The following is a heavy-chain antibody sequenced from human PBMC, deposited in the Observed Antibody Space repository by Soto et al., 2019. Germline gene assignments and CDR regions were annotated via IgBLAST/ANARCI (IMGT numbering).Heavy chain of an antibody. D-gene: IGHD2-15*01. CDR3: AGDPVVAAKNFNYYYGMDV. J-gene: IGHJ6*02. Sequence: ASVKVSCKASGYTFTSYGISWARQAPGQGLEWMGWISAYNGNTNYAQKLQGRVTMTTDTSTSTAYMELRSLRSDDTAVYYCAGDPVVAAKNFNYYYGMDVWGQGTTVTVSS. V-gene: IGHV1-18*04. CDR2: ISAYNGNT. CDR1: GYTFTSYG.